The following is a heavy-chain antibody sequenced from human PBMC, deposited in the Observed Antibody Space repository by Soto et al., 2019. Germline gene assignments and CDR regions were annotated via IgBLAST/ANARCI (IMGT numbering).Heavy chain of an antibody. CDR2: IIPIFGTA. J-gene: IGHJ4*02. Sequence: SVKVSCKASGGTFSSYAISWVRQAPGQGLEWMGGIIPIFGTANYAQKFQGRVTMTTDTSTSTAYMELRSLRSDDTAVYYCARNQPHYDILTGYYAYYFDYWGQGTLVTVSS. CDR3: ARNQPHYDILTGYYAYYFDY. D-gene: IGHD3-9*01. V-gene: IGHV1-69*05. CDR1: GGTFSSYA.